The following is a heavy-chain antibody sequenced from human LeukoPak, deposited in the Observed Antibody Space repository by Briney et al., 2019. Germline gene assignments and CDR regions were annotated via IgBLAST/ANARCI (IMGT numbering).Heavy chain of an antibody. D-gene: IGHD6-19*01. CDR3: ARARQWLGVRNWFDP. Sequence: GGSLRLSCAASGFTFSDYWMTWVRQAPGKGLEWVANIKYDGSEKYYVDSLRGRFTISRDNAKNLLYLQMNSLRGEDTAVYYCARARQWLGVRNWFDPWGQGTLVTVSS. CDR2: IKYDGSEK. V-gene: IGHV3-7*01. CDR1: GFTFSDYW. J-gene: IGHJ5*02.